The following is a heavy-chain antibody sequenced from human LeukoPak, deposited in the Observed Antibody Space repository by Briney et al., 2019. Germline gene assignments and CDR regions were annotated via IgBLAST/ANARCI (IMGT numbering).Heavy chain of an antibody. J-gene: IGHJ4*02. Sequence: GGSLRLSCAVSGFTFSNSWMTWVRQAPGKGLEWAANIKQDGSEKYYIDSVKGRFTISRDNAENSLYLQMNSLRAEDTAVYYCAKVSDSSGYYYYFDYWGQGTLVTVSS. V-gene: IGHV3-7*03. D-gene: IGHD3-22*01. CDR3: AKVSDSSGYYYYFDY. CDR2: IKQDGSEK. CDR1: GFTFSNSW.